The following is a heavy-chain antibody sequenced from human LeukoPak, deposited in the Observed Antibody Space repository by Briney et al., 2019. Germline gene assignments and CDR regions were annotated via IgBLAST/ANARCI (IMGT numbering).Heavy chain of an antibody. CDR1: GGSVSGGSYY. D-gene: IGHD6-19*01. V-gene: IGHV4-61*01. Sequence: SETLSLTCTVSGGSVSGGSYYWSWIRQPPGKGLEWIGYFYYTGSTNYNPSLKSRVTISVDTSKNQFSLRLSSVTAADTAVYYCASGQFLVSDDYWGQGILVTVSS. CDR3: ASGQFLVSDDY. CDR2: FYYTGST. J-gene: IGHJ4*02.